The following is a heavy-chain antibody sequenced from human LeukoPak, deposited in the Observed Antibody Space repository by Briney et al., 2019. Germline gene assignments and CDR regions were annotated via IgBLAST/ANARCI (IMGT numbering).Heavy chain of an antibody. CDR1: GYTCTSYS. J-gene: IGHJ6*02. D-gene: IGHD6-19*01. V-gene: IGHV1-18*01. Sequence: GASVRVSCKASGYTCTSYSISWVRQAPGQGLEWMGWISAYNGNTNYAQKLQGRVTMTTDTSTSTAYMELRSLRSDDTAVYYCARGGLIVAGAYYYYGMDVWGQGTTVPVSS. CDR2: ISAYNGNT. CDR3: ARGGLIVAGAYYYYGMDV.